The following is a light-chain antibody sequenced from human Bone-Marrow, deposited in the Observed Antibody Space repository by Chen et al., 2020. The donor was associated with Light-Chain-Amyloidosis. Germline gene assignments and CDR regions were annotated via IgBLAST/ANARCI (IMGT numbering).Light chain of an antibody. CDR3: QQTYTIPPNT. Sequence: DIQMTQSPSSLSASVGDRVTITCRASQTNYNYLTWYQQRPGKAPKLLIYAASTLQPGVPSTFSGTGSGTEFTLSISSLQSEDFATYFCQQTYTIPPNTFGQGTKVEV. CDR2: AAS. V-gene: IGKV1-39*01. CDR1: QTNYNY. J-gene: IGKJ2*01.